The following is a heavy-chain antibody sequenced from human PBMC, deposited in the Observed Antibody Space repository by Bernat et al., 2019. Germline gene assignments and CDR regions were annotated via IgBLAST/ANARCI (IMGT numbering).Heavy chain of an antibody. CDR1: GGSISSGSYY. D-gene: IGHD3-22*01. CDR2: IYTSGST. V-gene: IGHV4-61*02. CDR3: ARDRAMYYYDSSGYSNDAFDI. Sequence: QVQLQESGPGLVKPSQTLSLTCTVSGGSISSGSYYWSWIRQPAGKGLEWIGRIYTSGSTNYNPSLKSRVTISVDTPKTRFSLKLSSVTAADTAVYYCARDRAMYYYDSSGYSNDAFDIWGQGTMVTVPS. J-gene: IGHJ3*02.